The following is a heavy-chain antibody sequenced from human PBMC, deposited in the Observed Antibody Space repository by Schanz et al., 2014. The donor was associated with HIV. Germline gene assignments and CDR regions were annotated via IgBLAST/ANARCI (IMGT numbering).Heavy chain of an antibody. Sequence: EVQLLESGGGLVQPGGSLRLSCAASGFTFNKYWMNWVRQVPGKGLEWVASIKEDGSATYYVASVKGRFTISRDNAKNSLYLQMSSLRADDTAVYYCARDSGPGIYWGQGTLVTVSS. CDR2: IKEDGSAT. V-gene: IGHV3-7*01. CDR3: ARDSGPGIY. J-gene: IGHJ4*02. CDR1: GFTFNKYW. D-gene: IGHD3-10*01.